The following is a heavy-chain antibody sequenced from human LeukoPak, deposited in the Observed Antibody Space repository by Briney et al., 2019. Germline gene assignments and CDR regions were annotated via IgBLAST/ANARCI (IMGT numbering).Heavy chain of an antibody. CDR1: GYTFTGYY. CDR2: INPNSGGT. V-gene: IGHV1-2*02. CDR3: ARDCGGDCYWDWFDP. J-gene: IGHJ5*02. D-gene: IGHD2-21*02. Sequence: ASVKVSCKASGYTFTGYYMHWVRQAPGQGLEWMGWINPNSGGTNYAQKFQGRVTMTRDTSISTAYMELSRLRSDDTAVYYCARDCGGDCYWDWFDPWGQGTLVTVSS.